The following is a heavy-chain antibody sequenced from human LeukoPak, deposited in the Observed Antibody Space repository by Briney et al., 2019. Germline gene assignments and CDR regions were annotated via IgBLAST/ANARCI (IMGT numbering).Heavy chain of an antibody. J-gene: IGHJ4*02. CDR1: GFTFSLYS. D-gene: IGHD4-17*01. CDR2: TSSSSSNI. Sequence: PGGSLRLSCAASGFTFSLYSMNWVRQAPGKGLEWVSYTSSSSSNIYYTGSVKGRFTISRDNGKNSLYLQMNGLRDEDTAVYYCARGHGDYPDYWGQGTLVTVSS. CDR3: ARGHGDYPDY. V-gene: IGHV3-48*02.